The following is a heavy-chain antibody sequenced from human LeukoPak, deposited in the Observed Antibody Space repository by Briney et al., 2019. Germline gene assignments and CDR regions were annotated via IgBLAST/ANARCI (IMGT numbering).Heavy chain of an antibody. J-gene: IGHJ4*02. D-gene: IGHD3-22*01. CDR1: GYTFTGYY. CDR2: INPNSGGT. V-gene: IGHV1-2*02. CDR3: ARDYYYDSSGYYPSHFDY. Sequence: GASVKVSCKASGYTFTGYYMHWVRQAPGQGLEWMGWINPNSGGTNYAQKFQGRVTMTRDTSISTAYMELSRLRSDDTAVYYCARDYYYDSSGYYPSHFDYWGQGTLVTVSS.